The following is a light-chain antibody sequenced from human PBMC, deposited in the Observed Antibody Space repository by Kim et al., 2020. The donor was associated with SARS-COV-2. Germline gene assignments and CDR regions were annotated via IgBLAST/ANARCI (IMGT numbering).Light chain of an antibody. V-gene: IGLV6-57*04. J-gene: IGLJ3*02. CDR3: QSYDSSTLNWV. CDR2: EDN. Sequence: NFMLTQPHSVSESPGKTVTISCTRSSGSIASNYAQWYQQRPGSAPTTVIYEDNQRPSGVPDRFSGSIDSSSNSASLTISGLKTEDEADYYCQSYDSSTLNWVFGGGTQLTVL. CDR1: SGSIASNY.